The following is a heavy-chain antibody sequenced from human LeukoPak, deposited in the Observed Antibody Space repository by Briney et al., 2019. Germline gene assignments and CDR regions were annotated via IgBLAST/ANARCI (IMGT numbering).Heavy chain of an antibody. CDR1: GGTFSSYA. J-gene: IGHJ5*02. Sequence: SVKVSCKASGGTFSSYAISWVRRAPGQGLEWMGGIIPIFGTANYAQKFQGRVTITADESTSTAYMELSSLRSEDTAVYYCAREDYYDSSGYSYNWFDPWGQGTLVTVSS. CDR3: AREDYYDSSGYSYNWFDP. V-gene: IGHV1-69*13. D-gene: IGHD3-22*01. CDR2: IIPIFGTA.